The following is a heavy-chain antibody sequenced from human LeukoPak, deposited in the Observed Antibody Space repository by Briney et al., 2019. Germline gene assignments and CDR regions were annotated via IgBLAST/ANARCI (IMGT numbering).Heavy chain of an antibody. Sequence: GGSLRLSCAASGFTFSSYGMHWVRQAPGKGLEWVAFIRYDGSNKYYADSVEGRFTISRDNAKNSLYLQMNNLRAGDTAVYYCASRPYDNSGYYYVWGQGTLVTVSS. CDR2: IRYDGSNK. CDR3: ASRPYDNSGYYYV. D-gene: IGHD3-22*01. CDR1: GFTFSSYG. V-gene: IGHV3-30*02. J-gene: IGHJ4*02.